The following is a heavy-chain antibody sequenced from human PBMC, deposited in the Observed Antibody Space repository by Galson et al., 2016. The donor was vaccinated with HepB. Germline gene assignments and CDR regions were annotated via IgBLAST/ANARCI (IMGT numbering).Heavy chain of an antibody. Sequence: SETLSLTCTVSGGSISTYYWSWIRQPPGKGLEWIGYIYYTGSINYNPSLKSRLTISVDTSKNQFSLKLSSVTATDTAVYYCARERRGGGMDVWGQGTTVTVSS. V-gene: IGHV4-59*01. D-gene: IGHD3-16*01. J-gene: IGHJ6*02. CDR3: ARERRGGGMDV. CDR1: GGSISTYY. CDR2: IYYTGSI.